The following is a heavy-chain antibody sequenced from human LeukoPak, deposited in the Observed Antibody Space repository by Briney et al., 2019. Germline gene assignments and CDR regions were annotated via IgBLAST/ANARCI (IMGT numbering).Heavy chain of an antibody. CDR3: ARDLYYYDTNAFDI. J-gene: IGHJ3*02. D-gene: IGHD3-22*01. Sequence: VGSLRLSCAASGFTFSSYWMHWVRQAPGEGLVWVSRINSDGSSTSYADSVKGRFTISRDNAKNTLYLQMNSLRAEDTAVYYCARDLYYYDTNAFDIWGQGTMVTVSS. CDR1: GFTFSSYW. CDR2: INSDGSST. V-gene: IGHV3-74*01.